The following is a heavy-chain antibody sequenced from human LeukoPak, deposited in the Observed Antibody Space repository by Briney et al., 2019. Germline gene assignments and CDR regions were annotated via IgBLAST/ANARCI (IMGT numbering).Heavy chain of an antibody. CDR1: GYTFTSYG. V-gene: IGHV1-18*01. D-gene: IGHD2-2*03. Sequence: ASVKVSCKASGYTFTSYGISWVRQAPGQGLEWMGWISAYNGNTNCAQKLQGRVTMTTDTSTSTAYMELRSLRSDDTAVYYCARVDIVVVPAASYYYMDVWGKGTTVTISS. CDR3: ARVDIVVVPAASYYYMDV. CDR2: ISAYNGNT. J-gene: IGHJ6*03.